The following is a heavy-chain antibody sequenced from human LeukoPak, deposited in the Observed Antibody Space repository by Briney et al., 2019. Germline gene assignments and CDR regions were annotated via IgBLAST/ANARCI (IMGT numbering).Heavy chain of an antibody. CDR3: ARACPSGSNCYFGFDI. CDR2: LHYSGST. CDR1: GGPISSYY. J-gene: IGHJ3*02. D-gene: IGHD2-21*02. V-gene: IGHV4-59*01. Sequence: PTETLSLTCNVSGGPISSYYWSWILQPPVQVLFCIGYLHYSGSTNYNPSLKSRVTISVDTSKNQFSLKLSSVTAADTAVYYCARACPSGSNCYFGFDIWGQGTMVTVSS.